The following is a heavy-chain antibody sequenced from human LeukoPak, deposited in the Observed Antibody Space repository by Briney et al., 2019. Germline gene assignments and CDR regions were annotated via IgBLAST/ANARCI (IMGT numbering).Heavy chain of an antibody. Sequence: GGSLRLSCVVSGFTFSTYGMHWVRQAPGKGLEWAAFIRDDGSNKYYADSVKGRFTISRDNSRNTLYLQMNSLRAEDTAVYYCATPSNYFDYWGQGTLVTVSS. V-gene: IGHV3-30*02. D-gene: IGHD2-2*01. CDR1: GFTFSTYG. CDR2: IRDDGSNK. CDR3: ATPSNYFDY. J-gene: IGHJ4*02.